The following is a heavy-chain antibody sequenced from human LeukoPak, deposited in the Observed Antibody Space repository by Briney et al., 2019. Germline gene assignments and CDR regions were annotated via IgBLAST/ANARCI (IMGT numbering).Heavy chain of an antibody. D-gene: IGHD3-22*01. CDR2: IIPIFGTA. Sequence: ASVKVSCKASGGTFSSYAISWVRQAPGQGLEWMGGIIPIFGTANYAQKFQGRVTITADESTSTAYMELSSLRSEDTAVYYCARAHLGYDSSGPFDYWGQGTLVTVSS. CDR1: GGTFSSYA. CDR3: ARAHLGYDSSGPFDY. V-gene: IGHV1-69*13. J-gene: IGHJ4*02.